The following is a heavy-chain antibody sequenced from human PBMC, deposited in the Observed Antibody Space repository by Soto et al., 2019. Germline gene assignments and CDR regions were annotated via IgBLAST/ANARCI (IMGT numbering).Heavy chain of an antibody. V-gene: IGHV3-74*01. Sequence: PGGSLRLSCEASGFTFRTYWMHWVRQAPGEGLVWVSRINGDGNRVGYADSAKGRFSISRDNGKNTLYLQMNSLREDDTAVYYCARESGVAADNWGQGTLVTVAS. J-gene: IGHJ4*02. CDR2: INGDGNRV. D-gene: IGHD3-3*01. CDR1: GFTFRTYW. CDR3: ARESGVAADN.